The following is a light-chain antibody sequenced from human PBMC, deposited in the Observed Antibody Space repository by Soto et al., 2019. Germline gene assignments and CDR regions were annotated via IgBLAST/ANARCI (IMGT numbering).Light chain of an antibody. J-gene: IGKJ4*01. CDR3: QQYNSWPT. V-gene: IGKV3-15*01. CDR1: HSISTN. CDR2: DAS. Sequence: EIIMTQSPATLSVSPGEGATLSCRTSHSISTNLAWYQHKRGQSPRLLVYDASTRATGVPARFSGSGSGAEFTLSISSLQSEDFAVYYCQQYNSWPTFGGGTKVEIK.